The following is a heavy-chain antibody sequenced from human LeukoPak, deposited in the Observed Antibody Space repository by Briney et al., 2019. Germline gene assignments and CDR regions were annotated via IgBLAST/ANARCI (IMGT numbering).Heavy chain of an antibody. CDR1: GGTFSSYA. Sequence: ASVKVSCKAPGGTFSSYAISWVRQAPGQGLEWMGWISAYNGNTNYAQKLQGRVTMTTDTSTSTAYMELRSLRSDDTAVYYCARDYSSGWHPSDYWGQGTLVTVSS. V-gene: IGHV1-18*01. CDR2: ISAYNGNT. D-gene: IGHD6-19*01. J-gene: IGHJ4*02. CDR3: ARDYSSGWHPSDY.